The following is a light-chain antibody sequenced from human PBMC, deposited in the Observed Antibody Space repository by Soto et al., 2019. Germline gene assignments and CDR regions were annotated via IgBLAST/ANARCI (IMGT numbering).Light chain of an antibody. CDR3: PHYGGSQIT. CDR1: ESVSSKY. V-gene: IGKV3-20*01. Sequence: DIVLTQSPGTLSLSPRERATLSCRASESVSSKYFAWYQQKPGLTPRLLIYSGSTRATGIPDRFSGSGSATDFTLSISRLEPEDFAVYYCPHYGGSQITFGGGTKVEI. J-gene: IGKJ4*01. CDR2: SGS.